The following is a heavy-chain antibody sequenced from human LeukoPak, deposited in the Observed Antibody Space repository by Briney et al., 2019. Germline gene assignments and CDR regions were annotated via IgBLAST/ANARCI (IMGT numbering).Heavy chain of an antibody. V-gene: IGHV4-39*01. CDR2: IYYSGST. CDR1: GGSISGSTYY. CDR3: ARGSGSYLRNFDY. J-gene: IGHJ4*02. D-gene: IGHD1-26*01. Sequence: QPSETLSLTCTVSGGSISGSTYYWGWIRQPPGKGQEWIGSIYYSGSTYYNPSLKSRVTISVDTSKNQFSLKLTSVTAADTAVYYCARGSGSYLRNFDYWGQGTLVTVSS.